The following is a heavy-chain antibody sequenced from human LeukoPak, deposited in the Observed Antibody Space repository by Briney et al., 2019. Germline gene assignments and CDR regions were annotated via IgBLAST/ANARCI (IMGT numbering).Heavy chain of an antibody. CDR2: ISSNGGST. Sequence: PGGSLRLSCAASGFTFSDYYMSWIRQAPGKGLEYVSAISSNGGSTYYADSVKGRFTISRDNSKNTLYLQMSSLRAEDTAVYYCVKDAAMYSSSWYGDYWGQGTLVTVSS. J-gene: IGHJ4*02. CDR3: VKDAAMYSSSWYGDY. D-gene: IGHD6-13*01. CDR1: GFTFSDYY. V-gene: IGHV3-64D*06.